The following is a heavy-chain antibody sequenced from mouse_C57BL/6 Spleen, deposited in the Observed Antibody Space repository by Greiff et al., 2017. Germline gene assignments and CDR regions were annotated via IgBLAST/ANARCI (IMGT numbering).Heavy chain of an antibody. J-gene: IGHJ2*01. CDR2: IDPSDSYT. CDR1: GYTFTSYW. Sequence: QVQLQQPGAELVMPGASVKLSCKASGYTFTSYWMHWVKQRPGQGLEWIGEIDPSDSYTNYNQKFKGKSTLTVDKSSSTAYMQLSSLTSEDSAVYDCARWWAGTGGYYFDYWGQGTTLTVSS. CDR3: ARWWAGTGGYYFDY. V-gene: IGHV1-69*01. D-gene: IGHD3-3*01.